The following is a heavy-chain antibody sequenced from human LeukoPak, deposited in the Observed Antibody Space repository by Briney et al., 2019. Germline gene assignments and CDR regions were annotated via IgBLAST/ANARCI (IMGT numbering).Heavy chain of an antibody. Sequence: ASVKVSCKASGYTFTSYAMNWVRQAPGQGLEWMGWISAYNGNTNYAQKLQGRVTMTTDTSTSTAYMELRSLRSDDTAVYYCARSDQWELQDDAFDIWGQGTMVTVSS. CDR1: GYTFTSYA. CDR3: ARSDQWELQDDAFDI. J-gene: IGHJ3*02. D-gene: IGHD1-26*01. CDR2: ISAYNGNT. V-gene: IGHV1-18*01.